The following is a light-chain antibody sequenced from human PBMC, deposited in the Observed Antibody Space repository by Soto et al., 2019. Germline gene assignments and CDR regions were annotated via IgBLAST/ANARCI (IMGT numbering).Light chain of an antibody. Sequence: EIVLTPSPATLSLSPVERATLSCRASQSVGSNLAWYQQKPGQTPRLLIYAASKRATGIPARFSGSGSGTDFTLTINRLEPEDFALYYCQQYGSSPPTFGQGTKVDIK. CDR1: QSVGSN. V-gene: IGKV3-20*01. CDR3: QQYGSSPPT. J-gene: IGKJ1*01. CDR2: AAS.